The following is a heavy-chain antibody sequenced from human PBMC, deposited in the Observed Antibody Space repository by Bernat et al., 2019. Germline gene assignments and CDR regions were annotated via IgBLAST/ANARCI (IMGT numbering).Heavy chain of an antibody. V-gene: IGHV1-69*06. CDR1: GGTFSSYA. Sequence: QVQLVQSGAEVKKPGSSVKVSCKASGGTFSSYAISWVRQAPGQGLEWMGGIISIFGTASYAQKFQGRVTITADKSTRTAYMELSSLRAEETAVYYCARGSGSGWYSAFDIWGQGTMVTVSS. J-gene: IGHJ3*02. CDR3: ARGSGSGWYSAFDI. D-gene: IGHD6-19*01. CDR2: IISIFGTA.